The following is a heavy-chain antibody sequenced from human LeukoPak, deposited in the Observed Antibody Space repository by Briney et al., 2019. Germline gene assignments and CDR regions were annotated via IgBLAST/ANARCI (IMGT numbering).Heavy chain of an antibody. CDR3: ARVYYDSSGYRDY. J-gene: IGHJ4*02. V-gene: IGHV4-59*08. D-gene: IGHD3-22*01. Sequence: SETQSLTCTVSGGSISSYYWSWIRQPPGKGLEWIGYISYSGSTNYNPSLKSRVTISVDTSKNQFSLKLSSVTAADTAVYYCARVYYDSSGYRDYWGQGTLVTVSS. CDR2: ISYSGST. CDR1: GGSISSYY.